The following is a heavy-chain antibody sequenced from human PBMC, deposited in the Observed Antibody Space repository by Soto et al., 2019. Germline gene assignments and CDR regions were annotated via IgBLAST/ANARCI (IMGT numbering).Heavy chain of an antibody. V-gene: IGHV3-30-3*01. CDR1: GFSFSSQA. CDR3: ARDIYSYGSVGTPDI. CDR2: ISNDGNRQ. J-gene: IGHJ3*02. Sequence: GVLRLSCVASGFSFSSQAMHWVRQAPGKGLEWVAAISNDGNRQLYADSVKDRFTISRDNSRNTLDLQMNNLRTEDTGVYFCARDIYSYGSVGTPDIWGQGTMVTVSS. D-gene: IGHD5-18*01.